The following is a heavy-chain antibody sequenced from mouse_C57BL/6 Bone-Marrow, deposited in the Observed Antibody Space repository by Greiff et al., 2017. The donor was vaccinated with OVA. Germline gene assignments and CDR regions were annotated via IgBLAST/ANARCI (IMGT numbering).Heavy chain of an antibody. V-gene: IGHV5-4*01. Sequence: EVKVVESGGGLVKPGGSLKLSCAASGFTFSSYAMSWVRQTPEKRLEWVATISDGCSYTYYPDNVKGRFTISRDNAKNNLYLQMSHLKSEDTAMYYCARDLLYGSSSWFAYWGQGTLVTVSA. CDR2: ISDGCSYT. D-gene: IGHD1-1*01. J-gene: IGHJ3*01. CDR3: ARDLLYGSSSWFAY. CDR1: GFTFSSYA.